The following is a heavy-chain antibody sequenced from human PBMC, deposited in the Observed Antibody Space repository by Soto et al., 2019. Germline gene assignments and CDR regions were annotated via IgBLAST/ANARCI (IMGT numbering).Heavy chain of an antibody. J-gene: IGHJ4*02. CDR1: GYTFTSYD. CDR3: ETEVAGRNYQPIDC. D-gene: IGHD1-7*01. V-gene: IGHV1-8*01. Sequence: QVQLVQSGAEVKKPGASVKVSCKASGYTFTSYDINWVRQATGQGLEWMGGMNPNSGNTGYAQKFQGRGKMTRDRSINKGYIELSILRSEDTAVYDCETEVAGRNYQPIDCWGQGPLVTVAS. CDR2: MNPNSGNT.